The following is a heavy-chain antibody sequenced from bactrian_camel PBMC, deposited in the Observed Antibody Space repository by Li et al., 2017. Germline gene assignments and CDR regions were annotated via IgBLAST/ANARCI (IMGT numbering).Heavy chain of an antibody. CDR1: GFRYNRKC. D-gene: IGHD5*01. CDR3: AKDWGPFHY. V-gene: IGHV3S9*01. Sequence: HVQLVESGGGSVQAGGSLRLSCATSGFRYNRKCMAWFREQPGKEREGVASISHDDSTSYAESVKGRFTISRDNDKNTVYLQLDNMKSDDTAMYYCAKDWGPFHYWGQGTQVTVS. CDR2: ISHDDST. J-gene: IGHJ4*01.